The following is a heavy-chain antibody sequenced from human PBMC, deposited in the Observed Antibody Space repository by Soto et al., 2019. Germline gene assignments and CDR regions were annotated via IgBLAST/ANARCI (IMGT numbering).Heavy chain of an antibody. D-gene: IGHD1-26*01. CDR1: GYSFTSYW. J-gene: IGHJ4*02. CDR2: IDPSDSYT. Sequence: PGESLKISWKGSGYSFTSYWISWVRQMPGKGMEWMGRIDPSDSYTNYSPSFQGNVTISADKSISTAYLQWSSLKASDTAMYYCARQLMAATSPHXWGQATLVTVSX. V-gene: IGHV5-10-1*01. CDR3: ARQLMAATSPHX.